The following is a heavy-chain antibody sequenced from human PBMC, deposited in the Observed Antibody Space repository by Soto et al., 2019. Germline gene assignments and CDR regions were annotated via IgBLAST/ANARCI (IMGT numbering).Heavy chain of an antibody. V-gene: IGHV1-69*01. D-gene: IGHD6-19*01. CDR1: GGTFSSYA. CDR3: AREPLSGHPLDY. Sequence: QAQLVQSGAEVKKPGSSVKVSCKASGGTFSSYAFSWVRQAPGQGLEWMGGIVPIFGTANYAQKFQGRVTITADESTSTAYIELSSLRFEDTAIYYRAREPLSGHPLDYWGQGTLVTVSS. CDR2: IVPIFGTA. J-gene: IGHJ4*01.